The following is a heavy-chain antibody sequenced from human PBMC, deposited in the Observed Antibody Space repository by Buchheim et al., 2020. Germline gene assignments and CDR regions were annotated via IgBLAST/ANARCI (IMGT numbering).Heavy chain of an antibody. CDR2: ISGSGDNT. V-gene: IGHV3-23*01. CDR1: GLTFRNFA. Sequence: EVQLLESGGGLVQPGGSLRLSCAASGLTFRNFAMSWVRQAPGKGLEWVSSISGSGDNTYYADSVKGRFTISRDNSKNTLYFQMNSVRADDTAVYYCAKDRQVMDVWGQGTT. CDR3: AKDRQVMDV. J-gene: IGHJ6*02.